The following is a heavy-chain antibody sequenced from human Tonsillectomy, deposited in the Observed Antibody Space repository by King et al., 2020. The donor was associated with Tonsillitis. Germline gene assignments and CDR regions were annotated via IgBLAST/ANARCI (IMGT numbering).Heavy chain of an antibody. CDR2: ISHSGST. D-gene: IGHD3-3*01. J-gene: IGHJ4*02. CDR1: GGSFSDYY. Sequence: VQLQQWGGGLLKPSETLSLTCAVYGGSFSDYYWSWIRQPPGKGLEWLGEISHSGSTNYNPSLKSRVTISVDTSKNTFSLKLSSVTAADTAVYYCARGKYDFLSGYPDYFDYWGQGTLVTVSS. V-gene: IGHV4-34*01. CDR3: ARGKYDFLSGYPDYFDY.